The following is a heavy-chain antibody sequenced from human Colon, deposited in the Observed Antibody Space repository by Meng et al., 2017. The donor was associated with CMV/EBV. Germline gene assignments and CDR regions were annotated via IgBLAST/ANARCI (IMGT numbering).Heavy chain of an antibody. Sequence: SGFTFSIYSMNWVRQAPGKGLEWVSSISSSSSYIYYADSVKGRFTISRDNAKNSLYLQMNSLRAEDTAVYYCARDTLGYNPGTTDYWGQGTLVTVSS. CDR2: ISSSSSYI. J-gene: IGHJ4*02. D-gene: IGHD5-24*01. CDR1: GFTFSIYS. V-gene: IGHV3-21*01. CDR3: ARDTLGYNPGTTDY.